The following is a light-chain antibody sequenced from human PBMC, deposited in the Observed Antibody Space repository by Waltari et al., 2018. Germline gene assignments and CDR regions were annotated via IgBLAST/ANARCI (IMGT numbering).Light chain of an antibody. CDR3: QQYGSSPWT. CDR2: GAS. Sequence: EIVLTQSPGTLSFSPGERATLSCRASQSVSRSYLAWYPQKPGQAPRLLIYGASSRATGIPDRFSGSGSGTDFTLTISRLEPEDFAVYYCQQYGSSPWTFGQGTKVEIK. V-gene: IGKV3-20*01. J-gene: IGKJ1*01. CDR1: QSVSRSY.